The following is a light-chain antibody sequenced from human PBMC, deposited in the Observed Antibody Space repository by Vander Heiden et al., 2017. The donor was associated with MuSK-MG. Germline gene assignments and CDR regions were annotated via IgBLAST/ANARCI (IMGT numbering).Light chain of an antibody. Sequence: DIQMTQSPSSLSASVGDRVTITCRASHSINNYLNWFQQKSGKAPELLIYTASNLQSGVPSRFSGSGSGTEFTLTINSLQSEDSAIYFCQQSDSAPYPFGQGTKLQIK. CDR3: QQSDSAPYP. J-gene: IGKJ2*01. V-gene: IGKV1-39*01. CDR1: HSINNY. CDR2: TAS.